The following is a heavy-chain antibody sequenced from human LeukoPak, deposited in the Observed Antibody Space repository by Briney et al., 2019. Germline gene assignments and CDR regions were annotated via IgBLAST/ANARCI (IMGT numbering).Heavy chain of an antibody. CDR1: GYTFTSYY. CDR3: ARDPPYYYDCSTTGYFDY. V-gene: IGHV1-46*01. CDR2: INPSGGST. D-gene: IGHD3-22*01. J-gene: IGHJ4*02. Sequence: ASVKVSCKASGYTFTSYYMHWVRQAPGQGLEWMGIINPSGGSTSYAQKFQGRVTMTRDTSTSTVYMELSSLRSEDTAVYYCARDPPYYYDCSTTGYFDYWGQGTLVTVSS.